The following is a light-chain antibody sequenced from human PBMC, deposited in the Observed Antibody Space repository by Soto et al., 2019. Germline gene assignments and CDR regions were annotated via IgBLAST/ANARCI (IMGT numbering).Light chain of an antibody. V-gene: IGKV3-15*01. CDR2: GAS. CDR1: QGVSSN. J-gene: IGKJ1*01. Sequence: EIVMTQSPATLSVSPGERATLSCRASQGVSSNLAWYQQKPGQAPRLLIYGASTRATGIPARFSGSGSGTEFTLTISSLQSEDFAVYYCQQYNNWPPSWTFGQGTKVDTK. CDR3: QQYNNWPPSWT.